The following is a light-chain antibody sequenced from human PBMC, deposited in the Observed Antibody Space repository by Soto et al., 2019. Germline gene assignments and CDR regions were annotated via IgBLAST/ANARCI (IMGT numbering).Light chain of an antibody. CDR2: AAS. V-gene: IGKV1-12*01. CDR3: QQAHSFPHT. CDR1: QGISSW. J-gene: IGKJ2*01. Sequence: DIQLTQSPSSVSASVGDRVTIICRASQGISSWLAWYQQKPGKAPELLIYAASNLQSGVPSRFSGSGAGTDFTLTISGLEPEDFAPYFCQQAHSFPHTFGQGTKLEI.